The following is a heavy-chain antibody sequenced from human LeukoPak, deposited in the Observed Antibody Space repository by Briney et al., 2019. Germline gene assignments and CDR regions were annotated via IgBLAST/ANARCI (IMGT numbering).Heavy chain of an antibody. Sequence: GGSLRLSCAASGFTFSNYAITWVRQAPGKGLEWVSTISSSGTNTYYGDSVKGRFTISRDNSKNTLYLQMNSLRAEDTAVYYCAKDGHYDSSGFTLQYWGQGTLVTVSS. CDR2: ISSSGTNT. D-gene: IGHD3-22*01. CDR1: GFTFSNYA. V-gene: IGHV3-23*01. J-gene: IGHJ1*01. CDR3: AKDGHYDSSGFTLQY.